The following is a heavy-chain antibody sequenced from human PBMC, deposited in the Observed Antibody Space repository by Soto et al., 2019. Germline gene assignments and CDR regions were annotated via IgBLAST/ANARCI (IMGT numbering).Heavy chain of an antibody. J-gene: IGHJ4*02. CDR3: ARDWGTESSSPEYYFDY. D-gene: IGHD3-16*01. CDR2: INPNSGGT. CDR1: GYTFTGYY. V-gene: IGHV1-2*02. Sequence: GASVKVSCKASGYTFTGYYMHWVRQAPGQGLEWMGWINPNSGGTNYAQKFQGRVTMTRDTSISTAYMELSRLRSDDTAVYYCARDWGTESSSPEYYFDYWGQGTRVTVSS.